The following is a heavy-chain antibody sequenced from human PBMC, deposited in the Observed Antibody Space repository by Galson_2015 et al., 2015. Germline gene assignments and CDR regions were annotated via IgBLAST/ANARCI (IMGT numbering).Heavy chain of an antibody. D-gene: IGHD1-26*01. CDR1: GYSFISYW. CDR3: ARRTRNSDDASDI. V-gene: IGHV5-51*03. CDR2: IYSGDSDT. Sequence: QSGAEVKKPGESLKISCRGSGYSFISYWIGWVRQMPGKGLEWMGIIYSGDSDTRYSPSFQGQVTISVDKSISTAYLQWSSLKASDTAVYYCARRTRNSDDASDIWGQGTMVTVSS. J-gene: IGHJ3*02.